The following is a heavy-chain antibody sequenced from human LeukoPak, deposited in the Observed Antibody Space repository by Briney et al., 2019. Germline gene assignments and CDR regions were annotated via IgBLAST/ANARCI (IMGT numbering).Heavy chain of an antibody. V-gene: IGHV3-23*01. CDR3: AKVILSGLNPNYYDSSGYPNWFDP. J-gene: IGHJ5*02. CDR1: GFTFSSYA. D-gene: IGHD3-22*01. Sequence: GGSLRLSCAASGFTFSSYAMSWVRQAPGKGLEWVSAISGSGGSTYYAGSVKGRFTISRDNSKNTLYLQMNSLRAEDTAVYYCAKVILSGLNPNYYDSSGYPNWFDPWGQGTLVTVSS. CDR2: ISGSGGST.